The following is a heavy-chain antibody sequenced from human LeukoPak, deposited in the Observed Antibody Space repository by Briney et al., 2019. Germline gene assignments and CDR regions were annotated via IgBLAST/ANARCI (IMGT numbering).Heavy chain of an antibody. CDR2: ISSSSSTI. V-gene: IGHV3-48*04. D-gene: IGHD6-13*01. CDR3: ARAHSSSWPSYYFDY. CDR1: GFTFSSYS. Sequence: GGSLRLSCAASGFTFSSYSMNWVRQAPGKGLEWVSYISSSSSTIYYADSVKGRFTISRDNAKNSLYLQMNSLRAEDTAVYYCARAHSSSWPSYYFDYWGQGTLVTVSS. J-gene: IGHJ4*02.